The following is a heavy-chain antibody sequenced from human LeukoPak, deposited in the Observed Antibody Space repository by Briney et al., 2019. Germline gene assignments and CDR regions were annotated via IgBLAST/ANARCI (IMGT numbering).Heavy chain of an antibody. Sequence: SVKVSCEASVGTFSSYAISWVRQAPAQGLECMGGIIPIFGTANYAQKFQGRVTITTDESTNTAYVELSSLRSEDTAVYYCARHHYGSGSYYKWEYFDYWGQGTLVTVSS. D-gene: IGHD3-10*01. V-gene: IGHV1-69*05. CDR1: VGTFSSYA. CDR3: ARHHYGSGSYYKWEYFDY. J-gene: IGHJ4*02. CDR2: IIPIFGTA.